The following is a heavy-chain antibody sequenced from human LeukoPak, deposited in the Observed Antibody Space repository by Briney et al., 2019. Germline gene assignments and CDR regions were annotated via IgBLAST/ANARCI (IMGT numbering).Heavy chain of an antibody. D-gene: IGHD3-22*01. J-gene: IGHJ4*02. Sequence: PGGSLKLSCAASGFTFSSYGMHWVRQAPGKGLEWVAVISYDGSNKYYADSVKGRFTISRDNSKNTLHLQMNSLRAEDSAVYYCAKESRYDSSGYNYLDYWGQGTLVTVSS. CDR3: AKESRYDSSGYNYLDY. CDR1: GFTFSSYG. V-gene: IGHV3-30*18. CDR2: ISYDGSNK.